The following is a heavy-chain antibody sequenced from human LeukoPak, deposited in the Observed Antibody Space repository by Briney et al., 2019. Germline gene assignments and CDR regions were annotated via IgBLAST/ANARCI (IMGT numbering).Heavy chain of an antibody. CDR1: RGSFRGCF. CDR3: ARKGFVESTGWRGAFDV. D-gene: IGHD2-8*02. CDR2: MNDSGST. Sequence: PSETLSLTCDVYRGSFRGCFWSWIRQTPGKGLEWLGEMNDSGSTNYNPSLKSRVTISVAVSKNQYSLRLTSVTAADTAVYYCARKGFVESTGWRGAFDVWGQGTMVTVSS. J-gene: IGHJ3*01. V-gene: IGHV4-34*01.